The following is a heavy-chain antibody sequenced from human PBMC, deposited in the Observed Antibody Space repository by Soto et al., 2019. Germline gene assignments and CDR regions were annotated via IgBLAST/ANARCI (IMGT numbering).Heavy chain of an antibody. CDR2: INPASQLR. CDR3: AGMKLARLDH. J-gene: IGHJ4*02. Sequence: QVVLLQSGTEVKRPGSSVKVSCKASGVPFNSYGFAWVRQAPGRGLEWVGRINPASQLRNYEQSLQGRVTINADTSTKTAYMEFSGLTFEDTAVYYCAGMKLARLDHWGQGTLVTVSS. V-gene: IGHV1-69*09. CDR1: GVPFNSYG.